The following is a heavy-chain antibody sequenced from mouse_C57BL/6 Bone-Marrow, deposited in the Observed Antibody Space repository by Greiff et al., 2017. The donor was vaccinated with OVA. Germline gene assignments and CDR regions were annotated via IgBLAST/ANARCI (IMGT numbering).Heavy chain of an antibody. J-gene: IGHJ1*03. CDR1: GFTFSSYA. D-gene: IGHD1-1*01. CDR2: ISDGGSYT. Sequence: EVQGVESGGGLVKPGGSLKLSCAASGFTFSSYAMSWVRQTPEKRLEWVATISDGGSYTYYPDNVKGRFTISRDNAKNNLYLQMSHLKSEDTAMYYCAREDYGSSYEGYFDVWGTGTTVTVSS. V-gene: IGHV5-4*01. CDR3: AREDYGSSYEGYFDV.